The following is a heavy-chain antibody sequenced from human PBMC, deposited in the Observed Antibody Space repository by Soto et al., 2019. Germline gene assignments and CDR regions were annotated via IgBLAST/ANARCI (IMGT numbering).Heavy chain of an antibody. CDR3: ARSRVRFGADHYYGMDV. D-gene: IGHD3-10*01. J-gene: IGHJ6*02. V-gene: IGHV1-2*02. Sequence: ASVKVSCKASGYTFTGYYMHCVRHSPGQGLEWMGWINPNSGGTNYAQKFQGRVTMTRDTSISTAYMELSRLRSDDTAVYYCARSRVRFGADHYYGMDVWGQGTTVTVSS. CDR2: INPNSGGT. CDR1: GYTFTGYY.